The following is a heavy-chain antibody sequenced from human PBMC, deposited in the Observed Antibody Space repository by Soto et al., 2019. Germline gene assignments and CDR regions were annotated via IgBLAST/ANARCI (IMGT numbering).Heavy chain of an antibody. CDR3: AREGRTGGPYYYYYGMDV. CDR1: GGSISSYY. Sequence: QVQLQESGPGLVKPSETLSLTCTVSGGSISSYYWNWIRQPPGKGLEWIGYIYYSGSTNYNPSLNSRVTRSVDTYKIQFALKLSSVTAADTAVYYCAREGRTGGPYYYYYGMDVWGQGTTVTVSS. V-gene: IGHV4-59*01. J-gene: IGHJ6*02. CDR2: IYYSGST.